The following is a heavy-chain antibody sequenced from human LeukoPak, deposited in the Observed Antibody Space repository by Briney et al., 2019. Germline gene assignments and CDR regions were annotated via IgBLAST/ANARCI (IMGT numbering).Heavy chain of an antibody. V-gene: IGHV3-30*03. J-gene: IGHJ6*04. CDR3: ARDKQWPRSYYYYYYGMDV. Sequence: PGGSLRLSCAASGFTFSSYSMNWVRQAPGKGLEWVAVISYDGSNKYYADSVKGRFTISRDNSKNTLYLQMNSLRAEDTAVYYCARDKQWPRSYYYYYYGMDVWGKGTTVTVSS. D-gene: IGHD6-19*01. CDR1: GFTFSSYS. CDR2: ISYDGSNK.